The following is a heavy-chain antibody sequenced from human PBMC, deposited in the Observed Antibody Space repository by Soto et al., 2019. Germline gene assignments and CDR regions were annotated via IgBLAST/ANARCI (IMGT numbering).Heavy chain of an antibody. CDR2: FDPEDGET. CDR3: ATGPSESGGGPERYCSGGSCYSPVI. J-gene: IGHJ4*02. Sequence: GASVKVSCKVSGYTLTELSMHWVRQAPGKGLEWMGGFDPEDGETIYAQKFQGRVTMTEDTSTDTAYMELSSLRSEDTAVYYCATGPSESGGGPERYCSGGSCYSPVIWGQGTLVTVSS. D-gene: IGHD2-15*01. V-gene: IGHV1-24*01. CDR1: GYTLTELS.